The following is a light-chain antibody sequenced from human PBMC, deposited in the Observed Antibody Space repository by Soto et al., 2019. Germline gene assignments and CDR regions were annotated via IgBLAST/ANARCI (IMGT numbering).Light chain of an antibody. CDR1: RSNIGVNY. CDR2: TNT. V-gene: IGLV1-47*01. Sequence: QSVLTQPPSASGTPGQRVTISCSGSRSNIGVNYVYWYQQFPGTAPKLLIYTNTQRPSGVPDRFSGSTSGTSASLAISGLRSEDEAAYYCVAWDDRLDGPVFGGGTKLTVL. CDR3: VAWDDRLDGPV. J-gene: IGLJ2*01.